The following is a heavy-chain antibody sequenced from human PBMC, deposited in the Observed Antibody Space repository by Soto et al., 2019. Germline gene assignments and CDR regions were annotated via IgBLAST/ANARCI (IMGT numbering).Heavy chain of an antibody. D-gene: IGHD6-13*01. V-gene: IGHV1-69*04. J-gene: IGHJ5*02. CDR2: IIPILGIA. CDR3: ARDLGSAAAGTGCYWFDP. CDR1: GGTFSSYT. Sequence: GASVKVSCKASGGTFSSYTISWVRQAPGQGLEWMGRIIPILGIANYAQKFQGRVTITADKSTSTAYMELSSLRSEDTAVYYCARDLGSAAAGTGCYWFDPWGQGTLVTVSS.